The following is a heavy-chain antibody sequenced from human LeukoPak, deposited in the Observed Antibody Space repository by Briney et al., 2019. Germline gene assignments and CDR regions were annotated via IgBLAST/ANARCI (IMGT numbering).Heavy chain of an antibody. D-gene: IGHD5-18*01. V-gene: IGHV3-48*01. CDR2: ISSSSGTI. Sequence: GGSLRLSCAASGFIFSNYKMNWVRQTPGKGLEWVSYISSSSGTIYYADSVKGRFTISGDNAKNSLVLQMNSLRAEDTGVYYCARALGYSYGYVVDYWGQGTLVTVSS. CDR3: ARALGYSYGYVVDY. J-gene: IGHJ4*02. CDR1: GFIFSNYK.